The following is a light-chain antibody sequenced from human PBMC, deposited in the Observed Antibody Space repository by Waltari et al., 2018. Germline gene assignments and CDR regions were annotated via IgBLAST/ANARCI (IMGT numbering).Light chain of an antibody. CDR2: AAS. CDR1: QGINKD. V-gene: IGKV1-27*01. Sequence: DIQMTQSPSSLSASVGDRVTVTCRATQGINKDLSWYQQKSGKVPTLLIFAASTLQTGFSSQFSGRGAVTDLTFTIRSLQPEDVATYYCQQDFTIPWTFGQGTEVEIK. CDR3: QQDFTIPWT. J-gene: IGKJ1*01.